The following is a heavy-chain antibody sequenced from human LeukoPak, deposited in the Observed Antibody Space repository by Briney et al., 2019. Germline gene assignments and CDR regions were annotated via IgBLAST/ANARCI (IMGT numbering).Heavy chain of an antibody. CDR2: ISTDGSST. CDR3: ARDYYDSSGYRFDY. Sequence: GGSLRLSCAASGFTFSSYWMHWVRQAPGKGLAWVSRISTDGSSTSYADSVKGRFTISRDIAKNTLYLEMNSLRAEDTAVYYCARDYYDSSGYRFDYWGQGTTVTVSS. J-gene: IGHJ4*03. CDR1: GFTFSSYW. V-gene: IGHV3-74*01. D-gene: IGHD3-22*01.